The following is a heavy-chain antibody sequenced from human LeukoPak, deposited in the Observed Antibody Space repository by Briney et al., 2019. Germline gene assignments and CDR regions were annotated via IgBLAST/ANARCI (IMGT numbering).Heavy chain of an antibody. CDR2: IYYSGST. Sequence: SETLSLTCTVSGGSISGSSYYWGWIRQPPGKGLEWIGSIYYSGSTYYNPSLKSRVTISVDTSKNQFSLKLSSVTAADTAVYYCARSIREHSSSWFTRAAFDIWGQGTMVTVSS. CDR3: ARSIREHSSSWFTRAAFDI. J-gene: IGHJ3*02. V-gene: IGHV4-39*01. CDR1: GGSISGSSYY. D-gene: IGHD6-13*01.